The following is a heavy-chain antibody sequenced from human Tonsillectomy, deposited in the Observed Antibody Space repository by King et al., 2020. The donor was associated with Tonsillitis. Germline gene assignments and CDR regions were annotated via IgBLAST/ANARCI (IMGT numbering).Heavy chain of an antibody. V-gene: IGHV4-59*01. Sequence: VPLQESGPGLVKPSETLSLTCTVSGASMNNNYWSWIRQPPGKGLEWIGFFYYSGSTNYNPSLKSRVTISGDTSKNQFSLKVNSVTAADTAVYYCAREYCSSDSCYYFDYWGQGTLVTVSS. J-gene: IGHJ4*02. CDR1: GASMNNNY. CDR3: AREYCSSDSCYYFDY. CDR2: FYYSGST. D-gene: IGHD2-15*01.